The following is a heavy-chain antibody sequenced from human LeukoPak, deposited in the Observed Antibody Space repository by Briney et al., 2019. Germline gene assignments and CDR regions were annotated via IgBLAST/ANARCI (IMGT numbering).Heavy chain of an antibody. CDR1: GFTFSRYW. Sequence: GGSLRLSCAASGFTFSRYWMSWVRQAPGKGLEWVANIKQDGSEKYYVDSVKGRFTISRDNAKNSLYLQMNSLRAEDAAVYYCAKAPLRSCSGAICYPFDYWGQGTLVTVSS. V-gene: IGHV3-7*03. J-gene: IGHJ4*02. D-gene: IGHD2-15*01. CDR3: AKAPLRSCSGAICYPFDY. CDR2: IKQDGSEK.